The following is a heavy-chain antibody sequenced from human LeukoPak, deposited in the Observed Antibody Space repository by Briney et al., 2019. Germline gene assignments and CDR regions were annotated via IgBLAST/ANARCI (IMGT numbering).Heavy chain of an antibody. CDR3: VRLTIFGVLTINWFDP. V-gene: IGHV4-39*07. J-gene: IGHJ5*02. CDR1: GGSLSSSNYY. Sequence: SETLSLTCTVSGGSLSSSNYYWGWIRQPPGKGLEWIGSILYSGDTHYNPSFKSRATISVDTSKNQFSLKLTSVTAADTAVYYCVRLTIFGVLTINWFDPWGQGTLVTVSS. D-gene: IGHD3-3*02. CDR2: ILYSGDT.